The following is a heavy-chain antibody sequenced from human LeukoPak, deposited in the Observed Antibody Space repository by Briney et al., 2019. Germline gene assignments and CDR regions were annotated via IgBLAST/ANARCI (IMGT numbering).Heavy chain of an antibody. CDR1: GGSFSGYY. J-gene: IGHJ4*02. CDR2: INHSGST. CDR3: ARGRSAKALTFYSGYDWEGIQLWFSFDY. V-gene: IGHV4-34*01. D-gene: IGHD5-12*01. Sequence: NPSETLSLTCAVYGGSFSGYYWSWIRQPPGKGLEWIGEINHSGSTNYNPSLKSRVTISVDTSKNQFSLKLSSVTAADTAVYYCARGRSAKALTFYSGYDWEGIQLWFSFDYWGQGTLVTVSS.